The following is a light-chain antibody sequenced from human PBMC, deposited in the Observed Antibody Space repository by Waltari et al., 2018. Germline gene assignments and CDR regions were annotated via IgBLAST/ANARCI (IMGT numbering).Light chain of an antibody. Sequence: DIVMTQSPDSLAVSLGERATINRKSSQSVLYSSNKTNYLAWYQQKPGQPPKLLIYWASTRESGVPDRFSGSGSGTDFTLTISSLQAEDVAVYYCQQYYSIPYTFGQGTKLEIK. CDR3: QQYYSIPYT. CDR2: WAS. V-gene: IGKV4-1*01. J-gene: IGKJ2*01. CDR1: QSVLYSSNKTNY.